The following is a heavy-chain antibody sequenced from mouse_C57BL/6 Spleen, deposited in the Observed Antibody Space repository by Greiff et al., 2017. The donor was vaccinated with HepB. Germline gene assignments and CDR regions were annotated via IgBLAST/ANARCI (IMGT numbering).Heavy chain of an antibody. V-gene: IGHV3-6*01. J-gene: IGHJ4*01. CDR2: ISYDGSN. Sequence: EVKLQESGPGLVKPSQSLSLTCSVTGYSITSGYYWNWIRQFPGNKLEWMGYISYDGSNNYNPSLKNRISITRDTSKNQFFLKLNSVTTEDTATYYCARGPGYYAMDYWGQGTSVTVSS. CDR1: GYSITSGYY. D-gene: IGHD3-1*01. CDR3: ARGPGYYAMDY.